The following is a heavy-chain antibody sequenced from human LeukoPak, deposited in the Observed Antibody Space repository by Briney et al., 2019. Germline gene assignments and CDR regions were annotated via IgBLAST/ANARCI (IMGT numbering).Heavy chain of an antibody. CDR3: SKHTHYDFVAGLFVP. V-gene: IGHV4-39*02. J-gene: IGHJ5*02. Sequence: QESGPRLVKPSETLSLTCTVSGGSISSSTYYWGWIRQPPGKGLEWIGSIYYSGNTYYNSSLKSRVTISVDTSKNHFSLKLSSVTAADTAGYYGSKHTHYDFVAGLFVPWGQGKLVTVSS. CDR2: IYYSGNT. CDR1: GGSISSSTYY. D-gene: IGHD3-3*01.